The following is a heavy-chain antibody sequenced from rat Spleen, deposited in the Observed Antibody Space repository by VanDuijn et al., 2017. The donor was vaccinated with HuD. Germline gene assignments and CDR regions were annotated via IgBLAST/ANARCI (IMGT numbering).Heavy chain of an antibody. D-gene: IGHD1-11*01. CDR2: ISPSGGST. V-gene: IGHV5-19*01. Sequence: EVQLVESGGGLVQPGRSLKLSCAASGFTFSNYGMHWIRHAPTKGLEWVASISPSGGSTYYRDSVKGRFTISRDNAKSTLYLQMDSLRSEDTATYYCARGGLRYGGLSYFDYWGQGVMVTVSS. CDR3: ARGGLRYGGLSYFDY. J-gene: IGHJ2*01. CDR1: GFTFSNYG.